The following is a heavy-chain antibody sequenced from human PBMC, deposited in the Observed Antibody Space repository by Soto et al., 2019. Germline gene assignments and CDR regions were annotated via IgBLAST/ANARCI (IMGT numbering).Heavy chain of an antibody. CDR3: AGWGQQNY. J-gene: IGHJ4*02. D-gene: IGHD3-16*01. Sequence: EVQLVEAGGGLVQPGGSLRLSCGASGFTFSNYWMNWVRQAPGKGLEWVANINPAGSGKQYVDSVKGRFTMSRDNAKNSLYLQMNSLRGEDTAVYYCAGWGQQNYWGLGTLVTVSS. CDR2: INPAGSGK. CDR1: GFTFSNYW. V-gene: IGHV3-7*05.